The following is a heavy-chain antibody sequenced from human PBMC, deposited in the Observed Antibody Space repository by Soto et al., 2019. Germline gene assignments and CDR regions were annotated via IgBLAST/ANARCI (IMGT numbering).Heavy chain of an antibody. V-gene: IGHV4-39*01. D-gene: IGHD2-2*01. J-gene: IGHJ6*02. CDR2: IYYSGST. CDR1: GGSISSSSYY. CDR3: ASSEVVVVPAAMPGGEDYSNAYGMDV. Sequence: SETLSLTCTVSGGSISSSSYYWGWIRQPPGKGLEWIGSIYYSGSTYYNPSLKSRVTISVDTSKNQFSLKLSSVTAADTAVYYCASSEVVVVPAAMPGGEDYSNAYGMDVWGQGTTVTVSS.